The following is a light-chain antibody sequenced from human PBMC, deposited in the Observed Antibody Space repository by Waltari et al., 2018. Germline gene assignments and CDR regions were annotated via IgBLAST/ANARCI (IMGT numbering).Light chain of an antibody. CDR3: QSYDTSLRSSV. J-gene: IGLJ2*01. CDR2: RIT. Sequence: QSVLTQPPSVSGAPGQRVTIPCTGSSSNIGAAYDVHWYQQIPGTAPKLLIYRITNRPSGVPDRFSASKSGTSASLAITGLQAEDEADYYCQSYDTSLRSSVFGGGTKLTVL. V-gene: IGLV1-40*01. CDR1: SSNIGAAYD.